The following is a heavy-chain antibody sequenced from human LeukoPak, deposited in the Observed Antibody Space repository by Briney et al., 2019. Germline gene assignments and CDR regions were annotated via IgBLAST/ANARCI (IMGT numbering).Heavy chain of an antibody. V-gene: IGHV4-30-2*01. CDR2: IYHSGST. J-gene: IGHJ4*02. Sequence: LSLTCAVSGGSISSGGYSWSWIRQPPGKGLEWIGYIYHSGSTYYNPSLKSRVTISVDRSKNQFSLKLSSVTAADTAVYYCARTRYDSSGYYIPYFDYWGQGTLSPSPQ. D-gene: IGHD3-22*01. CDR3: ARTRYDSSGYYIPYFDY. CDR1: GGSISSGGYS.